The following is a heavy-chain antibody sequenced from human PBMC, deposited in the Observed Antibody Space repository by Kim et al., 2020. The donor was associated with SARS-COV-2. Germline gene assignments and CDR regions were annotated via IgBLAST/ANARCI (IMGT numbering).Heavy chain of an antibody. CDR3: ARHSSDYYYFDY. D-gene: IGHD3-22*01. CDR2: IYYSGST. CDR1: GGSISSYY. V-gene: IGHV4-59*08. J-gene: IGHJ4*02. Sequence: SETLSLTCTVSGGSISSYYWSWIRQPPGKGLEWIGYIYYSGSTKYNPSLKSRVTMSVDTSKNQFSLKLSSVTAADTAVYYCARHSSDYYYFDYWGQGTLVTVSS.